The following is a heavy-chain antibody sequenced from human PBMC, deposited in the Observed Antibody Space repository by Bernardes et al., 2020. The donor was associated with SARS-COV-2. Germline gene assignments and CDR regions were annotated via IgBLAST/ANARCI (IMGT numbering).Heavy chain of an antibody. D-gene: IGHD4-4*01. CDR3: ARVDFSNLYYFDY. CDR2: ISTCSCYI. CDR1: GFTFRLYT. J-gene: IGHJ4*02. Sequence: GVSLRLSCAASGFTFRLYTMICLRQAPGKALECLSSISTCSCYISYSHSVRGRFTISRDNAKNSVSLQMNSLRAEDTGVYYCARVDFSNLYYFDYWGQGTQVTVSS. V-gene: IGHV3-21*06.